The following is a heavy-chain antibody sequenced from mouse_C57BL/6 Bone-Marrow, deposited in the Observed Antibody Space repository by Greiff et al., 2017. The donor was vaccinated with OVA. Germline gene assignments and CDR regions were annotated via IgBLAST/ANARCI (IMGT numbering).Heavy chain of an antibody. CDR3: ARNYDGSSYDYAMDY. Sequence: QVQLKESGPGLVQPSQSLSITCTVSGFSLTSYGVHWVRQSPGKGLEWLGVLWSGGSTDYNAAFISRLSISKDNSKSQVFFKMNSLQADDTAIYYCARNYDGSSYDYAMDYWGQGTSVTVSS. CDR1: GFSLTSYG. V-gene: IGHV2-2*01. CDR2: LWSGGST. J-gene: IGHJ4*01. D-gene: IGHD1-1*01.